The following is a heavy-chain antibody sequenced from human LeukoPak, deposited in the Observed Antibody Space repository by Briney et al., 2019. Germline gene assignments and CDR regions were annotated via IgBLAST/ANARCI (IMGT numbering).Heavy chain of an antibody. V-gene: IGHV3-7*01. CDR2: IKKDGSEK. CDR1: GFTFSSNW. CDR3: ARGAHKRDDYGGFFDY. J-gene: IGHJ4*02. D-gene: IGHD4-23*01. Sequence: PGGSLRLSCAASGFTFSSNWMTWVRQAPGKGLEWVANIKKDGSEKYYVDSVKGRFTISRDNSKNTLYLQMNSLRAEDTAIYYCARGAHKRDDYGGFFDYWGQGTLVTVSS.